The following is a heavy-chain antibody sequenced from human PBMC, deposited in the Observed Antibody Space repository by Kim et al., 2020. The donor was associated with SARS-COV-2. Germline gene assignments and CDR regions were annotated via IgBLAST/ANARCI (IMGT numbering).Heavy chain of an antibody. CDR1: GFTCTNYW. CDR2: INNDGANT. V-gene: IGHV3-74*01. CDR3: TTAFEY. J-gene: IGHJ4*02. Sequence: GGSMRLSCTASGFTCTNYWMHWVRQVPGKCLVFFSVINNDGANTYYADSVRGRFAISRDNSKNMVYLQMNSLGAEDTSLYYCTTAFEYWGQGTLVTVSS.